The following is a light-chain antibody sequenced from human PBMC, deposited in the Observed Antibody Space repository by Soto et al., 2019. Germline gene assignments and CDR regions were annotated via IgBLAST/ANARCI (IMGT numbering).Light chain of an antibody. V-gene: IGLV2-14*01. Sequence: QSALTQPASVSGSPGQSITISCTGTSSDVGGYNYVSWFQQHPGKAPKLIIYDVSDRPSGVSNRFSGSKSGNTASLTISGLQAEDEADYFCSSYTSSSTPYVFGTGTKVPVL. CDR1: SSDVGGYNY. CDR3: SSYTSSSTPYV. CDR2: DVS. J-gene: IGLJ1*01.